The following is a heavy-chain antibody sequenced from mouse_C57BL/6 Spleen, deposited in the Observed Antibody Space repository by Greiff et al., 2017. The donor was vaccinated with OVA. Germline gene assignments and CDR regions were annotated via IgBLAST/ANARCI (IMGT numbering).Heavy chain of an antibody. CDR2: IDPENGDT. J-gene: IGHJ2*01. D-gene: IGHD3-3*01. V-gene: IGHV14-4*01. Sequence: EVQGVESGAELVRPGASVKLSCTASGFNIKDDYMHWVKQRPEQGLEWIGWIDPENGDTEYASKFQGKATITADTSSNTAYLQLSSLTSEDTAVYYCTTGGDVGYWGQGTTLTVSS. CDR3: TTGGDVGY. CDR1: GFNIKDDY.